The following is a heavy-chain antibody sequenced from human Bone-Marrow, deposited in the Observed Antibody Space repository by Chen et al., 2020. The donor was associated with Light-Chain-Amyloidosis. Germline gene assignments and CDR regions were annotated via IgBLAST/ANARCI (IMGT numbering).Heavy chain of an antibody. J-gene: IGHJ4*02. CDR3: ARRRDVYNFDY. CDR2: IYPDDSDA. CDR1: GYTFPNYW. D-gene: IGHD4-4*01. Sequence: EVQLEQSGPEVKKPGESLKISCKGSGYTFPNYWIGWVRQMPGKGLEWMGVIYPDDSDARYSPSFWGQVTISADKSITTAYLQLRSLKASDTAMYYCARRRDVYNFDYWGQGTLVTVSS. V-gene: IGHV5-51*01.